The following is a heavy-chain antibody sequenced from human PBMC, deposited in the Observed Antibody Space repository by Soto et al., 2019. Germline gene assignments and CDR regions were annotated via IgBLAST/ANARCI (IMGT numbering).Heavy chain of an antibody. Sequence: GASVKVSCKASGGTFSSYAISWVRQAPGQGLEWMGGIIPIFGTANYAQKFQGRVTITADESTSTAYMELGSLRSEDTAVYYCARTQTSANYYDSSGYSLWGQGTLVTVSS. CDR1: GGTFSSYA. CDR2: IIPIFGTA. CDR3: ARTQTSANYYDSSGYSL. V-gene: IGHV1-69*13. J-gene: IGHJ4*02. D-gene: IGHD3-22*01.